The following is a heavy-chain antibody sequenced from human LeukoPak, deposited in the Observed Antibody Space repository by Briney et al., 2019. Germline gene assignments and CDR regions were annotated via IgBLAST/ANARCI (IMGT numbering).Heavy chain of an antibody. J-gene: IGHJ6*03. CDR3: ASNYGSGSYFYYYYMDV. V-gene: IGHV4-39*07. D-gene: IGHD3-10*01. CDR2: IYYSGST. Sequence: SETLSLTCTVSGGSISSSTYYWAWIRQPPGKGLEWIGSIYYSGSTNYNPSLKSRVTISVDTSKNQFSLKLSSVTAADTAVYYCASNYGSGSYFYYYYMDVWGKGTTVTVSS. CDR1: GGSISSSTYY.